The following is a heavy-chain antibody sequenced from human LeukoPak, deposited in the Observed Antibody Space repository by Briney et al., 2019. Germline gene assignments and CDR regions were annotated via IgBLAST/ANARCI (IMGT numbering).Heavy chain of an antibody. CDR1: GFTVRSNY. CDR2: ISGSSGTT. V-gene: IGHV3-23*01. Sequence: GGSLRLSCAASGFTVRSNYMSWVRQAPGKGLEWVSAISGSSGTTNYADSVKGRFTISRDNSKNTLYSQMNSLRAEDTAVYYCVREGDCSSTSCYEFDYWGQGTLVTVSS. D-gene: IGHD2-2*01. J-gene: IGHJ4*02. CDR3: VREGDCSSTSCYEFDY.